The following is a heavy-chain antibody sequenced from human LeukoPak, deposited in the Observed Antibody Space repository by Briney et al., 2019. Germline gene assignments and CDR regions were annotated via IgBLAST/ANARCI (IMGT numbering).Heavy chain of an antibody. J-gene: IGHJ4*02. Sequence: ASVKVSCTASGYIFTSYYIHWVRQAPGQGLEWMGIINPSGGNTNYAQKFQGRVTMTRDTSTSTIYMELSSLRSEDTAVYYCARDGDGTTWDYWGRGTLVTVSS. CDR3: ARDGDGTTWDY. CDR1: GYIFTSYY. V-gene: IGHV1-46*01. D-gene: IGHD4-17*01. CDR2: INPSGGNT.